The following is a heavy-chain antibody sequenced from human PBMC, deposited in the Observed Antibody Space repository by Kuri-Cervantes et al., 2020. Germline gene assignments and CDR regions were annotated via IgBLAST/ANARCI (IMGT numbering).Heavy chain of an antibody. CDR2: ISGSGGST. CDR3: AKDQIAVAGTVDY. CDR1: GFTFDSYT. V-gene: IGHV3-23*01. J-gene: IGHJ4*02. Sequence: GESLKISCAASGFTFDSYTMNWVRQAPGKGLEWVSAISGSGGSTYYADSVKGRFTISRDNSKNTLYLQMNSLRAEDTAVYHCAKDQIAVAGTVDYWGQGTLVTVSS. D-gene: IGHD6-19*01.